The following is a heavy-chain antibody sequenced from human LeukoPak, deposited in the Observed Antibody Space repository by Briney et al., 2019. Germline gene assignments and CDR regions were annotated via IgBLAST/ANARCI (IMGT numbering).Heavy chain of an antibody. CDR1: GFTFSTYW. CDR2: IKPDGSEK. CDR3: ATSTYSSSPS. D-gene: IGHD6-6*01. J-gene: IGHJ5*02. Sequence: GGSLRLSCAASGFTFSTYWMSWVRQAPGKGLEWAADIKPDGSEKYYVDSVKGRFTISRDNAKNSLYLQMNSLRAEDSALYYCATSTYSSSPSWGQGTLVTVSS. V-gene: IGHV3-7*01.